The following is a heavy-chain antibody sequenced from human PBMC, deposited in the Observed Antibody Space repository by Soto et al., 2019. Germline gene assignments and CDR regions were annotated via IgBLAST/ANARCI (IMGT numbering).Heavy chain of an antibody. CDR3: ARVETGMELSPVWYDP. Sequence: PGGSLRLSCTGSGFTLGAYPLSWFRQAPGKGLEWVGFIRTKAYGTTEYAASVRGRFTISRDDSKSIAYLEMNNLKTEDTAVYFCARVETGMELSPVWYDPWGQGTLVTVSS. D-gene: IGHD5-18*01. V-gene: IGHV3-49*03. CDR2: IRTKAYGTT. CDR1: GFTLGAYP. J-gene: IGHJ5*02.